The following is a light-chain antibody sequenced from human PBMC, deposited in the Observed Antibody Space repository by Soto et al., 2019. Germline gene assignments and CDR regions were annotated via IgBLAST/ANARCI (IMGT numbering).Light chain of an antibody. Sequence: QSALTQPASVSGSPGQSITISCAGSSSDIGAYNFVSWYQQHPGKAPRLVIYDVDNRPSGISARFSGSKSGNTASLTISGLQAEDEADYYCASYTSNDTEMFGGGTKLTVL. CDR2: DVD. V-gene: IGLV2-14*03. J-gene: IGLJ3*02. CDR3: ASYTSNDTEM. CDR1: SSDIGAYNF.